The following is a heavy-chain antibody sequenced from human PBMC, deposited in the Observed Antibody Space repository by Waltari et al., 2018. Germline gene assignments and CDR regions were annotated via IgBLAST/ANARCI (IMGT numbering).Heavy chain of an antibody. CDR3: ARMTTVYYFDY. D-gene: IGHD4-4*01. V-gene: IGHV4-38-2*01. Sequence: QVQLQESGPGLVKPSETLSLTCAVSGYSISSGYYWGWIRQPPGKGLEWIGSIYHSGSTYYNPSLKSRVTISVDTSKNQFSLKLSSVTAADTAVYYCARMTTVYYFDYWGQGTLVTVSS. CDR1: GYSISSGYY. J-gene: IGHJ4*02. CDR2: IYHSGST.